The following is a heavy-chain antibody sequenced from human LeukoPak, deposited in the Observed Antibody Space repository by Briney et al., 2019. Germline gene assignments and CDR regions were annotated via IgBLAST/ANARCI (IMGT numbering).Heavy chain of an antibody. Sequence: PSETLSLTCAVYGGSFSGYYWSWIRQPPGKGLEWIGEINHSGSTNYNPSLKSRVTISVDTSKNQFSLKLSSVTAADTAVYYCASVRSSGWYPVVPFDYWGQGTLVTVSS. CDR2: INHSGST. D-gene: IGHD6-19*01. J-gene: IGHJ4*02. CDR3: ASVRSSGWYPVVPFDY. CDR1: GGSFSGYY. V-gene: IGHV4-34*01.